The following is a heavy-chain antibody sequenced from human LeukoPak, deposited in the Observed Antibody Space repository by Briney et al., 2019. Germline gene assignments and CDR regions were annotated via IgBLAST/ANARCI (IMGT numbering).Heavy chain of an antibody. CDR1: VGSFSGYY. CDR3: ARGVNGYQYYYYGMDV. CDR2: INHSGST. Sequence: PSETLSLTYAAYVGSFSGYYWSWIRQPPGKGLEWIGEINHSGSTNYNPSLKSRVTISVDTSKNQFSLKLSSVTAADTAVYYCARGVNGYQYYYYGMDVWGQGTTVTVSS. V-gene: IGHV4-34*01. D-gene: IGHD5-24*01. J-gene: IGHJ6*02.